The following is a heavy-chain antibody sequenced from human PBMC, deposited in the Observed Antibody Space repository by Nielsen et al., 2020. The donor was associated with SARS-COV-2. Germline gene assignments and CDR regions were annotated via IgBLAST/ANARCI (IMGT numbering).Heavy chain of an antibody. CDR2: INPSGGST. V-gene: IGHV1-46*01. Sequence: WVRQAPGQGLEWMGIINPSGGSTSYAQKFQGRVTITRDMSTSTAYMELSSLRSEDTAVYYCAADPEFFGGNSVSFDYWGQGTLVTVSS. J-gene: IGHJ4*02. CDR3: AADPEFFGGNSVSFDY. D-gene: IGHD4-23*01.